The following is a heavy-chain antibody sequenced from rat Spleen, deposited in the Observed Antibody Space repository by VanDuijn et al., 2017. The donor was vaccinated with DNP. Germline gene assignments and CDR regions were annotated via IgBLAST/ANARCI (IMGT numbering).Heavy chain of an antibody. CDR3: SRTGRGGWFAY. V-gene: IGHV2S12*01. J-gene: IGHJ2*01. CDR2: ISSGGST. D-gene: IGHD5-1*01. Sequence: QVQLKESGPGLVQPSQTLSLTCTVSGFSLTSYGVSWVRQPPGKGLDWIAAISSGGSTYYNSALKSRLSISRDTSKSQVFLKMNSLQTEDTAIYFCSRTGRGGWFAYWGQGVMVTVSS. CDR1: GFSLTSYG.